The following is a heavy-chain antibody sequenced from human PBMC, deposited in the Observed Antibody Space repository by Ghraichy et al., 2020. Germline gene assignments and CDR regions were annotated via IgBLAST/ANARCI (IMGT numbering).Heavy chain of an antibody. CDR3: ARGEDSGSYLVPDLAYPAEPY. J-gene: IGHJ4*02. Sequence: GGSLRLSCAASGFTFSSYGMHWVRQAPGKGLEWVAVIWYDGSNKYYADSVKGRFTISRDNSKNTLYLQMNSLRAEDTAVYYCARGEDSGSYLVPDLAYPAEPYWGQGTLVTVSS. V-gene: IGHV3-33*01. CDR1: GFTFSSYG. D-gene: IGHD1-26*01. CDR2: IWYDGSNK.